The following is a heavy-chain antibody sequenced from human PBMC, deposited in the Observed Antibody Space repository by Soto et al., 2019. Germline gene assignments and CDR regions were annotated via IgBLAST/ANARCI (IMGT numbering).Heavy chain of an antibody. CDR2: ISGDNGNT. V-gene: IGHV1-18*04. D-gene: IGHD3-3*01. CDR1: GYTFTKYG. Sequence: ASVKVSCKASGYTFTKYGITWVRQAPGQGLEWLGWISGDNGNTNFAQRLKDRVTMTTDTSTTTAYMELRSLRRDDTAIYYCARVASLFPIFHGLDAWGQGTTVTVSS. J-gene: IGHJ6*02. CDR3: ARVASLFPIFHGLDA.